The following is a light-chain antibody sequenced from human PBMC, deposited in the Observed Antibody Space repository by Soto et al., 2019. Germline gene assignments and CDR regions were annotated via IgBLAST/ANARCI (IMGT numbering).Light chain of an antibody. Sequence: EIVLTQSPGTLSLSPGERATLSCRASQSVSSSYLAWYQQKPGQAPRLLIYGASSRATGIPDGFSGSGSGKDFTLTISRLEPEEFAVYYCQQYGSSPWTFGQGTKVEIK. CDR1: QSVSSSY. CDR2: GAS. J-gene: IGKJ1*01. V-gene: IGKV3-20*01. CDR3: QQYGSSPWT.